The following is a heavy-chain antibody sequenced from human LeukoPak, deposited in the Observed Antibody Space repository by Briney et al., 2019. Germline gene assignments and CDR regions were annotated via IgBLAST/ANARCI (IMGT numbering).Heavy chain of an antibody. CDR1: GYIFTSYY. Sequence: ASVKVSCKASGYIFTSYYMYWVRQAPGQGLEWVGIINPSGGSIRYAQKFQGRVTMTRDTSTSTVYMELSSLRSEDTAVYYCARGRNYYDSSGYYYEGDAFDIWGQGTMVTVSS. CDR2: INPSGGSI. D-gene: IGHD3-22*01. V-gene: IGHV1-46*01. J-gene: IGHJ3*02. CDR3: ARGRNYYDSSGYYYEGDAFDI.